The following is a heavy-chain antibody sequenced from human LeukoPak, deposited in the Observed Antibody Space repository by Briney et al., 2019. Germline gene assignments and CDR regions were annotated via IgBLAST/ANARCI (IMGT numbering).Heavy chain of an antibody. Sequence: GSVKVSSKASGYTFTGYYMHWVRQAPGQGLEWMGWINPNSGGTNYAQKFQGRVTMTRDTSISTAYMELSRLRSDDPAVYYCARGKTGYCTNGVCPVDFDYWGQGTLVTVSS. J-gene: IGHJ4*02. CDR2: INPNSGGT. D-gene: IGHD2-8*01. V-gene: IGHV1-2*02. CDR1: GYTFTGYY. CDR3: ARGKTGYCTNGVCPVDFDY.